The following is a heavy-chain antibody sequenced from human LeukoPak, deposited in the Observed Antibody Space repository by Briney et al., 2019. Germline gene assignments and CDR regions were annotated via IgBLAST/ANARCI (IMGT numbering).Heavy chain of an antibody. J-gene: IGHJ3*02. D-gene: IGHD3-3*01. V-gene: IGHV1-46*01. CDR3: ARGGDFWSGSQDAFDI. Sequence: ASVKVSCKASGYTFTSYYMHWVRQAPGQGLEWTGIINPSGGSTSYAQKFQGRVTMTRDTSTSTVYMELSSLRSEDTAVYYCARGGDFWSGSQDAFDIWGQGTMVTVSS. CDR2: INPSGGST. CDR1: GYTFTSYY.